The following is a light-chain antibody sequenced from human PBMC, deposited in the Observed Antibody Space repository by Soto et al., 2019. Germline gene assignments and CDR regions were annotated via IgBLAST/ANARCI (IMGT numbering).Light chain of an antibody. V-gene: IGLV2-14*01. Sequence: QSALTQPASVSGSPGQSITISCTGTSSDVGGYNYVSWYQQHPGKAPKLMIYDVSDRPSGVSNRFSGSKSGNTASLAISGLQAEDEADYYCSSYPSSSTEVVGTGT. CDR2: DVS. CDR3: SSYPSSSTEV. CDR1: SSDVGGYNY. J-gene: IGLJ1*01.